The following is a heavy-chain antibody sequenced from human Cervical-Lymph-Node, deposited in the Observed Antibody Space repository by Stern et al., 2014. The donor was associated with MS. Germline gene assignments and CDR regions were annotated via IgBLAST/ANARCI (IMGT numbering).Heavy chain of an antibody. D-gene: IGHD6-19*01. Sequence: VQLVASGGGVVQPGRSLRLSCAVSGFTFSTYAIHWVRQAPGKGLEWVAVVSYDGTTAYYADSVKGRFTISRDNSRNTLYLRMNSLRAEDTALYYCAKDASTQWLVQSDAFDIWGQGTMVIVSS. CDR2: VSYDGTTA. V-gene: IGHV3-30*18. J-gene: IGHJ3*02. CDR1: GFTFSTYA. CDR3: AKDASTQWLVQSDAFDI.